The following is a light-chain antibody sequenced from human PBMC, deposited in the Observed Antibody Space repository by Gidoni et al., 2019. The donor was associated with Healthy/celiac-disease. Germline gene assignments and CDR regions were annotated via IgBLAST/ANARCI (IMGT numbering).Light chain of an antibody. J-gene: IGKJ4*01. CDR1: QSFSSY. V-gene: IGKV3-11*01. Sequence: EIVLTQSPATLSLSPGERATLSCRASQSFSSYLAWYQQKPGQAPRLLIYDASNRATGIPARFSGSGSGTDFTLTISNLEPEDFAVYYCQQRSNWPLLTFGGGTKVEIK. CDR2: DAS. CDR3: QQRSNWPLLT.